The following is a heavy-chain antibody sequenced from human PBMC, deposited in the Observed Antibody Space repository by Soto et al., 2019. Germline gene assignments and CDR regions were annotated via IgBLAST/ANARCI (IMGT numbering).Heavy chain of an antibody. Sequence: QVQLVQSGAEVKKPGSSVKVSCKASGGTFSSYAISWVRQAPGQGLEWMGGIIPIFGTANYAQKFQGRVTITADESTSTAYMELSSLRSEDTAVYYCARGEKQLVPPYYYGIDVWGQGTTVTVSS. V-gene: IGHV1-69*01. J-gene: IGHJ6*02. D-gene: IGHD6-13*01. CDR2: IIPIFGTA. CDR3: ARGEKQLVPPYYYGIDV. CDR1: GGTFSSYA.